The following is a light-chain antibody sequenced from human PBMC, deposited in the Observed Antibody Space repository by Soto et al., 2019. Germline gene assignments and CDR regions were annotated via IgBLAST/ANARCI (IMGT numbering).Light chain of an antibody. CDR2: SNN. J-gene: IGLJ1*01. V-gene: IGLV1-44*01. Sequence: QSVLTQPPSASGTPGQRVSISCSGSSSNIGSNSVNWYQQLPGTAPKLLIYSNNQRPSGVPDRISGSKSGTSASLAISGLQSEDEAYYYCAAWDDSLNGPVFGTGTKLTVL. CDR3: AAWDDSLNGPV. CDR1: SSNIGSNS.